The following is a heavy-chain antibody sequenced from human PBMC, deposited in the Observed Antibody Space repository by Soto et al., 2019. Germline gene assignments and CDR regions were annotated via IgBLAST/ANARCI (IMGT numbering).Heavy chain of an antibody. CDR2: ISGYNGKT. V-gene: IGHV1-18*01. CDR3: ARDGGQTVLDS. CDR1: GYTFSTDG. D-gene: IGHD3-16*01. Sequence: QVQLVQSGAEVKKPGASVKVSCKASGYTFSTDGISWLRQAPGQGLEWMGWISGYNGKTNYAQSLPGRVTMTTHTSTSTAYMELRSLTSDDTAVYYCARDGGQTVLDSWGQGTLVTVSS. J-gene: IGHJ5*01.